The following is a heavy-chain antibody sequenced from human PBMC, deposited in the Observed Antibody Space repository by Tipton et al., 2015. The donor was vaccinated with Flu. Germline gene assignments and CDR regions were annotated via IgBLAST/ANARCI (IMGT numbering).Heavy chain of an antibody. V-gene: IGHV3-66*02. CDR1: GFTVSSNY. CDR2: IYSGGST. J-gene: IGHJ4*02. D-gene: IGHD6-13*01. CDR3: ARSWYSSLDFDY. Sequence: GSLRLSCAASGFTVSSNYMSWVRQAPGKGLEWVSVIYSGGSTYYADSVKGRCTISRDNSKNTLYLQMNSLRAEDTAVYYCARSWYSSLDFDYWGQGTLVTVSS.